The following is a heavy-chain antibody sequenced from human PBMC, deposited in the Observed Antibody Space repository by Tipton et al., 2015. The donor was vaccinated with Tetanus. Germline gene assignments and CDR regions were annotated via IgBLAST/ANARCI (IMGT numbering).Heavy chain of an antibody. D-gene: IGHD1-14*01. CDR3: ARGTGDY. J-gene: IGHJ4*02. Sequence: SLRLSCAASGFTFNSDWMTWVRQAPGKGLEWVANIRQDGSEKYHVDSVKGRFTISRDNAKNTLYLQMNSLRAEDTAVYYCARGTGDYWGQGTLVTVSS. CDR1: GFTFNSDW. CDR2: IRQDGSEK. V-gene: IGHV3-7*01.